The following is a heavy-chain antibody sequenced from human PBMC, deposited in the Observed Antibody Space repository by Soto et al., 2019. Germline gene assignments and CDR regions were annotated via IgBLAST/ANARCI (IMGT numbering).Heavy chain of an antibody. CDR1: GFTFRTYA. CDR3: AKGTGSGIFQYTGMDV. Sequence: EVQLLESGGGLVQPGGSLRLSCAGSGFTFRTYALNWVRQAPGKGLVWVSGVSGSGAYADSVKGRFTISRDNSKNMLYLQINRLRAEDTAVYYCAKGTGSGIFQYTGMDVWGQGTTVTVSS. D-gene: IGHD3-10*01. V-gene: IGHV3-23*01. CDR2: VSGSGA. J-gene: IGHJ6*02.